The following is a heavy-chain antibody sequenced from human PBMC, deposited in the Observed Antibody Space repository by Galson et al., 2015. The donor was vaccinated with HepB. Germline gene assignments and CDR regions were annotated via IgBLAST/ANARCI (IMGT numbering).Heavy chain of an antibody. Sequence: TLSLTCTVSGRSISSGGYCWSWIREHAGKGLEWIGYIYYSGNTYYNSSFKRRVTISVDTSKNQYSMKLSSVTAANTSVYYCARDKSGSYCVDAFDFWGQGTMVTVSS. CDR2: IYYSGNT. V-gene: IGHV4-31*03. J-gene: IGHJ3*01. D-gene: IGHD1-26*01. CDR3: ARDKSGSYCVDAFDF. CDR1: GRSISSGGYC.